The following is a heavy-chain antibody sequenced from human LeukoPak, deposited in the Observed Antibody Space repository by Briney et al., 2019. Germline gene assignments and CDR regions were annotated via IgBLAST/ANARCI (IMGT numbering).Heavy chain of an antibody. V-gene: IGHV1-46*02. CDR2: INRVDGIR. D-gene: IGHD4-17*01. Sequence: ASVKVSCKASGDTFNIHYFHWIRQAPGQGLEWMGIINRVDGIRGNAQTFQGRLMLTKDTSTSTAYMELSSLRSEDTAIYYCTSEKNYGDKYFDSWGQGTVVTVSS. CDR3: TSEKNYGDKYFDS. CDR1: GDTFNIHY. J-gene: IGHJ4*02.